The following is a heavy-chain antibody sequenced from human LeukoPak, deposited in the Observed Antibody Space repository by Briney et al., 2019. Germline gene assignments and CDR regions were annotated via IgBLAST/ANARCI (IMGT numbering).Heavy chain of an antibody. CDR1: GFTFSSYG. CDR2: VRHDGGET. D-gene: IGHD2-15*01. J-gene: IGHJ4*02. Sequence: PGGSLRLSCAASGFTFSSYGMHWVRQAPGKGLEWLASVRHDGGETYYEDSVKGRFTISRDNAKNSLYLQMNSLRAEDTAVYYCARHVIAARVFDYWGQGTLVTVSS. CDR3: ARHVIAARVFDY. V-gene: IGHV3-7*02.